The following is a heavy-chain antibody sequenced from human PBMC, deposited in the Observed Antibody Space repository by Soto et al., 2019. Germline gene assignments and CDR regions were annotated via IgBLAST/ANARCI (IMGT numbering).Heavy chain of an antibody. V-gene: IGHV1-2*04. CDR1: GYTFTGYY. J-gene: IGHJ6*02. CDR2: INPNSGGT. Sequence: GASVKVSCKTSGYTFTGYYMHWVRQAPGQGLEWMGWINPNSGGTNYAQKFQGWVTMTRDTSISTAYMELSRLRSDDTAVYYCARAQDLGYCISTSCYAGRLGYYYYGMDVWGQGTTVTVSS. D-gene: IGHD2-2*01. CDR3: ARAQDLGYCISTSCYAGRLGYYYYGMDV.